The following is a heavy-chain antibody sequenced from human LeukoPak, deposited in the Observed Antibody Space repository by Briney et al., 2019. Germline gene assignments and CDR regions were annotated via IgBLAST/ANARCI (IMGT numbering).Heavy chain of an antibody. J-gene: IGHJ3*02. D-gene: IGHD5-18*01. Sequence: PGGSLRLSCAASGFTFSGSAMHWVRQASGKGLEWVGRIRSKANSYATAYATSVKGRFTISRDDSKNTAYLQMNSLKTEDTAVYYCTRRAGDTLSADIWGQGTMVTVSS. CDR3: TRRAGDTLSADI. CDR1: GFTFSGSA. CDR2: IRSKANSYAT. V-gene: IGHV3-73*01.